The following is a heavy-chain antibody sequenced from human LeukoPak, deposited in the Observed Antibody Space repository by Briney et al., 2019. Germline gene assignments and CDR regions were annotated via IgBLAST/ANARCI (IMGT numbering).Heavy chain of an antibody. CDR3: ARDFIRLSFDY. CDR2: IKQDGQEK. V-gene: IGHV3-7*01. D-gene: IGHD3-16*01. CDR1: GFMFSNYW. Sequence: GESLRLSCAVSGFMFSNYWMSCVRQAPGKGLEWVANIKQDGQEKYYVDSVKGRFTISRDNAKNSLYLQMNSLRDEDTAVCYCARDFIRLSFDYWGQGTLVTVSS. J-gene: IGHJ4*02.